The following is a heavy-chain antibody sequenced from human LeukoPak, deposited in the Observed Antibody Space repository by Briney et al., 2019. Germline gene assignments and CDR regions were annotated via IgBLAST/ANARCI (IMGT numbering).Heavy chain of an antibody. CDR1: GYTLTELS. CDR3: ARDEERGGRYLVTPNAEYLQH. J-gene: IGHJ1*01. D-gene: IGHD4-23*01. CDR2: FDPEDGET. V-gene: IGHV1-24*01. Sequence: VASVKVSCKVSGYTLTELSMHWVRLAPGKGLEWMGGFDPEDGETIYAQKFQGRVTMTEDTSTDTAYMELSSLRSEDTAVYYCARDEERGGRYLVTPNAEYLQHWGQGTLVTVSS.